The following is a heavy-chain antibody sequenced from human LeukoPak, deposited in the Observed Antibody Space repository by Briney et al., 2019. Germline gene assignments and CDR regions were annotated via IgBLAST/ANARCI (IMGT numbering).Heavy chain of an antibody. Sequence: GGSLRLSCAASGFTFDDYAMHWVRQAPGKGMEWVSGISWNSGSIGYADSVKGRFTISRDNAKNSLYLQMNSLRAEDTALYYCAKDKRYSSNYFDYWGQGTLVTVSS. D-gene: IGHD6-13*01. CDR2: ISWNSGSI. CDR1: GFTFDDYA. V-gene: IGHV3-9*01. CDR3: AKDKRYSSNYFDY. J-gene: IGHJ4*02.